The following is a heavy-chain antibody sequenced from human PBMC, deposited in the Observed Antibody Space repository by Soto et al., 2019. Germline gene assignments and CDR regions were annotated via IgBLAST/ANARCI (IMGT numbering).Heavy chain of an antibody. V-gene: IGHV4-59*08. CDR1: GGSINSYY. J-gene: IGHJ3*02. CDR2: IYYSGST. Sequence: QVQLQESGPGRVKPSETLSLTCTVSGGSINSYYWSWIRQPPGKGLEWIGYIYYSGSTNYNPSLKSRVTISVDTAKNQFSLKVSSVTAADTAVYYCARLYGLDAFDIWGQGTMVTVSS. D-gene: IGHD3-16*02. CDR3: ARLYGLDAFDI.